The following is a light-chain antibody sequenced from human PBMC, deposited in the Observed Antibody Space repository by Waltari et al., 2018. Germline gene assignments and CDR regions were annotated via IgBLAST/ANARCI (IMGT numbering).Light chain of an antibody. V-gene: IGKV3-15*01. Sequence: ERVMTQSPATLSMSPGERATLSCRASQSVSNTLAWYQQPPGQPPTLLIYAASTRATAVRGRFSGSGSGTEFSLTISSVQSEDFGVYYGEKYNSWPCTVGGGTRVEIK. J-gene: IGKJ4*02. CDR3: EKYNSWPCT. CDR1: QSVSNT. CDR2: AAS.